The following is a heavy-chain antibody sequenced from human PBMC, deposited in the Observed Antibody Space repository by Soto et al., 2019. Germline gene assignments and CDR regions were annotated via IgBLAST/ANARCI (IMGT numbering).Heavy chain of an antibody. D-gene: IGHD3-22*01. V-gene: IGHV1-69*13. CDR1: GGTFSSYA. CDR3: ASRVGSYDSSGYSHPSDYYYGMDV. J-gene: IGHJ6*02. CDR2: IIPIFGTA. Sequence: SVKVSCKASGGTFSSYAISWVRQAPGQGLEWMGGIIPIFGTANYAQKFQGRVTITADESTSTAYMELNSLRPEDTAVYYCASRVGSYDSSGYSHPSDYYYGMDVWGQGTTVTVSS.